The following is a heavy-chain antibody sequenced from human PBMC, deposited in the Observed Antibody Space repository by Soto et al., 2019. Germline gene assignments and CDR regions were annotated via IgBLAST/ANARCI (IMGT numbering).Heavy chain of an antibody. D-gene: IGHD5-12*01. CDR2: IFYSGST. CDR3: ARDSTMTSTWRGLDV. J-gene: IGHJ6*04. V-gene: IGHV4-31*03. Sequence: QVQLQASGPGLVKPSQTLSLTCTVSGGAISTRDYFWGWVRQHPGKGLEWIGYIFYSGSTYYNPSLQSRFTISVDTSKNQFSLRLASVTAADTAVYYCARDSTMTSTWRGLDVWCEGTTVTVSS. CDR1: GGAISTRDYF.